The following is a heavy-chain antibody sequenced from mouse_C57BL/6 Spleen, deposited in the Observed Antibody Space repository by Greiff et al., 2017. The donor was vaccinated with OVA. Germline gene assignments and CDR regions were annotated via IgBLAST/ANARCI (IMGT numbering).Heavy chain of an antibody. CDR3: ARGGYSNYFAY. Sequence: EVQLQQSGPELVKPGASVKISCKASGYTFTDYYMNWVKQSHGQSLEWIGDINPNNGGTSYNQKFKGKATLTVDKSSSTAYMELRSLTSEDSAVYYCARGGYSNYFAYWGQGTLVTVSA. J-gene: IGHJ3*01. D-gene: IGHD2-5*01. CDR2: INPNNGGT. CDR1: GYTFTDYY. V-gene: IGHV1-26*01.